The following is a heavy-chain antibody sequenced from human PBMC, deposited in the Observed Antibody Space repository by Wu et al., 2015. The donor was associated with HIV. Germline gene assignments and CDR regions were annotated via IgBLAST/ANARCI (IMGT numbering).Heavy chain of an antibody. Sequence: QVQLVQSGAEVKKPGASVKVSCKASGYTFTGYYMHWVRQAPGQGLEWMGWINPNSGGTNYAQKFQGRVTMTRDTSISTAYMELSRLRSDDTAVYYCARASQRWLQLGDFCYWGQGTLVTVSS. J-gene: IGHJ4*02. D-gene: IGHD5-24*01. CDR1: GYTFTGYY. CDR2: INPNSGGT. V-gene: IGHV1-2*02. CDR3: ARASQRWLQLGDFCY.